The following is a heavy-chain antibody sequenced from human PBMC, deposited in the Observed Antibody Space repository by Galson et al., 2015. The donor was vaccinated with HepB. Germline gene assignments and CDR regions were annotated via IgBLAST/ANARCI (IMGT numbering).Heavy chain of an antibody. Sequence: ETLSLTCAVYGGSLSGYYWTWIRQPPGKGLEWIGEINHSGSTNYNPSLKSRVTISVDTSKNQFSLKLSSVTAADTAVYYCARANVAAAGTSKNYYYGMDVWGQGTTVTVSS. V-gene: IGHV4-34*01. D-gene: IGHD6-13*01. CDR1: GGSLSGYY. CDR3: ARANVAAAGTSKNYYYGMDV. CDR2: INHSGST. J-gene: IGHJ6*02.